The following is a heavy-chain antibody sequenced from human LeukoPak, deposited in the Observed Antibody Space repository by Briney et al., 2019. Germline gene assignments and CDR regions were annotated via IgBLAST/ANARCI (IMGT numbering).Heavy chain of an antibody. CDR3: ARGSSSWGY. J-gene: IGHJ4*02. D-gene: IGHD6-6*01. CDR2: IYYSGST. V-gene: IGHV4-59*01. Sequence: SEALSLTCAVYGGSFSGYYWSWIRQPPGKGLEWIGYIYYSGSTNYNPSLKSRVTISVDTSKNQFSLKLSSVTAADTAVYYCARGSSSWGYWGQGTLVTVSS. CDR1: GGSFSGYY.